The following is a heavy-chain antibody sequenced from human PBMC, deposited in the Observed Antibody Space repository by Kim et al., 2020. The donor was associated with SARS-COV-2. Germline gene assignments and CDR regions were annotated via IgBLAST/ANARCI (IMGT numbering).Heavy chain of an antibody. CDR2: MNHNSGNT. CDR3: ARKSTRYWFDP. Sequence: ASVKVSCKASGYTFTRYDINWVRQATGQGLEWMGWMNHNSGNTGYAQKFQGRVTMTRNTSISTAYMELSSLRSEDTAVYYCARKSTRYWFDPWGQGTLVTVSS. V-gene: IGHV1-8*01. CDR1: GYTFTRYD. J-gene: IGHJ5*02.